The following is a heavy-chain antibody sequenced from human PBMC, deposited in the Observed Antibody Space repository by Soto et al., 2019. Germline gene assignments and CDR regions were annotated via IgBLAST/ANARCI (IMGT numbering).Heavy chain of an antibody. J-gene: IGHJ1*01. CDR3: ARSPLGQGYFQH. CDR1: GGSFSGYY. V-gene: IGHV4-34*01. D-gene: IGHD3-10*01. Sequence: PSETLSLTCAVYGGSFSGYYWSWIRQPPGKGLEWIGEINHSGSTNYNPSLKSRVTISVDTSKNQFSLKLSSVTAADTAVYYCARSPLGQGYFQHWGQGTLVTVSS. CDR2: INHSGST.